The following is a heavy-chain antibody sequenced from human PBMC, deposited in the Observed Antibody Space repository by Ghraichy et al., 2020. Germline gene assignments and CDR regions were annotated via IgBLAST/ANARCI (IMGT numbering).Heavy chain of an antibody. CDR2: IRYDGSTK. J-gene: IGHJ4*02. CDR3: AKDTRSRDTAMDQGDY. CDR1: AFTLSNYG. V-gene: IGHV3-30*02. Sequence: GGVLRLSCAASAFTLSNYGIHWVRQAPGKGLEWVAFIRYDGSTKYYADSVKGRFTISRDNSKNTLYLQMNSLRAEDTAVYYCAKDTRSRDTAMDQGDYWGQGTVVTVSS. D-gene: IGHD5-18*01.